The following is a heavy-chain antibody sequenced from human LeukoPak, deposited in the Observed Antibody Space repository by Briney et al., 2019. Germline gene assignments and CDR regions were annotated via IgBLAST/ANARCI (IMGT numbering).Heavy chain of an antibody. D-gene: IGHD3-10*01. CDR3: AKQWAGELPPVWPHYYYYYMHV. CDR2: IRYDGSNK. J-gene: IGHJ6*03. CDR1: GFTFSSYG. V-gene: IGHV3-30*02. Sequence: GGSLRLSCAASGFTFSSYGMHWVRQAPGKGLEWVAFIRYDGSNKYYADSVKGRFTISRDNSKNTLYLQMNSLRAEDTAVYYCAKQWAGELPPVWPHYYYYYMHVWGKGTTVTVSS.